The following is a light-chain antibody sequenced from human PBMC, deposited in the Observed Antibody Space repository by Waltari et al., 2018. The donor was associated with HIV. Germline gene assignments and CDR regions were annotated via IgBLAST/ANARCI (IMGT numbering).Light chain of an antibody. CDR3: QQYSNWPPNT. CDR1: QSVSSN. Sequence: EIVMPQSPATLSVSPGESATLSCRASQSVSSNLAWYQQKPGQAPRLLIYGASTRATGIPARFSGSGSGTEFTLTISGLQSEDFAVYFCQQYSNWPPNTFGQGTKLEIK. V-gene: IGKV3-15*01. CDR2: GAS. J-gene: IGKJ2*01.